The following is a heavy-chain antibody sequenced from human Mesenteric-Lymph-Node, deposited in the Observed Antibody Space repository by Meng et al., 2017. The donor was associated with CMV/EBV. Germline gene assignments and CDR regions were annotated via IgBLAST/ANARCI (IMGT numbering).Heavy chain of an antibody. D-gene: IGHD5-18*01. CDR2: IRYDGNNK. Sequence: LKISCAASGFTFSRSGMHWIRQAAGQGLEWVAYIRYDGNNKYFADSVRGRFTISRDNSEDTLYLQMSSLRAEDTAVYYCASGYSYYIVFGGWGQGTLVTVSS. CDR1: GFTFSRSG. V-gene: IGHV3-30*02. CDR3: ASGYSYYIVFGG. J-gene: IGHJ4*02.